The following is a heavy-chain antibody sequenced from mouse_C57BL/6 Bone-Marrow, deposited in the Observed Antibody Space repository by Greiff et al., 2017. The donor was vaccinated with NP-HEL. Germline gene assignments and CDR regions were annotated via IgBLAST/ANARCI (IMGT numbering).Heavy chain of an antibody. D-gene: IGHD6-5*01. CDR2: IRLKSDNYAT. Sequence: DVQLQESGGGLVQPGGSMKLSCVASGFTFSNYWMNWVRQSPEKGLEWVAQIRLKSDNYATHYAESVKGRFTISRDDSKSSVYLQMNNLRAEDTGIYYCTAYFYYFDYWGQGTTLTVSS. V-gene: IGHV6-3*01. CDR1: GFTFSNYW. J-gene: IGHJ2*01. CDR3: TAYFYYFDY.